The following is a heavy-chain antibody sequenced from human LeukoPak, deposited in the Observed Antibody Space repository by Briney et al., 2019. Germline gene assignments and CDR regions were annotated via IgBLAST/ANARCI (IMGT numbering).Heavy chain of an antibody. J-gene: IGHJ6*03. D-gene: IGHD6-19*01. Sequence: ASVKVSCKASGYTFTGYYMHWVRQAPGQGLEWMGWINPNSGGTNYAQKFQGRVTMTRDTSISTAYMELSRLRSDDTAVYYCARDQWPTDYYYYMDVWGKGTTVTVSS. CDR3: ARDQWPTDYYYYMDV. V-gene: IGHV1-2*02. CDR2: INPNSGGT. CDR1: GYTFTGYY.